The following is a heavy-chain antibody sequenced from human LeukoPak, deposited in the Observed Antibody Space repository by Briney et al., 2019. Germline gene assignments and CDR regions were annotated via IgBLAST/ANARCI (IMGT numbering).Heavy chain of an antibody. V-gene: IGHV3-74*01. Sequence: AGGSLRLSCAASGFDLSSHWMHWVRQAPGKGLVWLSRINGDGRNTGYADSVKGRFTISRDNAKNTLYLQMNSLRAEDTAVYYCASAKWYYYDTSDYQTPDVRSGFDYWGQGTLVTVSS. CDR2: INGDGRNT. CDR3: ASAKWYYYDTSDYQTPDVRSGFDY. J-gene: IGHJ4*02. CDR1: GFDLSSHW. D-gene: IGHD3-22*01.